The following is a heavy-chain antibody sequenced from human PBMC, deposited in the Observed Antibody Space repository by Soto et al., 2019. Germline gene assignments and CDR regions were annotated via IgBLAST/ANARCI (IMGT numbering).Heavy chain of an antibody. D-gene: IGHD3-9*01. CDR2: IWYDGSNK. V-gene: IGHV3-33*01. J-gene: IGHJ4*02. Sequence: GGSLRLSCAASGFTFSSYGMHWVLQAPGKXLEWVAVIWYDGSNKYYADSVKGRFTISRDNSKNTLYLQMNSLRAEDTAVYYCARGSVGSDYDILTGYYEKFDYWGQGILVTVSS. CDR1: GFTFSSYG. CDR3: ARGSVGSDYDILTGYYEKFDY.